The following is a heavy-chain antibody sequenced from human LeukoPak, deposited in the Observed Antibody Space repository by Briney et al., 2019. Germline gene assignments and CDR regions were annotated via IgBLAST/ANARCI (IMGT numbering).Heavy chain of an antibody. CDR2: VYYSGST. CDR3: ARLRQQRVLGMDV. Sequence: KPSETLSLTCTVSGGSISSYYWSWIRQPPGKAPEWIGYVYYSGSTNYNPSLESRVTMTISTSENQFSLKLSSVTAADTAVYYCARLRQQRVLGMDVWGQGTTVTVFS. CDR1: GGSISSYY. J-gene: IGHJ6*02. D-gene: IGHD3-16*01. V-gene: IGHV4-59*01.